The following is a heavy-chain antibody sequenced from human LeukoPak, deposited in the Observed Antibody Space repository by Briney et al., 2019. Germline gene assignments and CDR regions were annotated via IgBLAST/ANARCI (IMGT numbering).Heavy chain of an antibody. J-gene: IGHJ4*02. CDR1: GYTFTSYD. CDR3: ARGGFGSGSYSDY. Sequence: ASVKVSCKASGYTFTSYDINWVRQATGQGLEWMGWMNPNSGDTGYVQKFQGRVTMTGDTSISTAYMELSSLRSEDTAVYYCARGGFGSGSYSDYWGQGTLVTVSS. V-gene: IGHV1-8*01. D-gene: IGHD3-10*01. CDR2: MNPNSGDT.